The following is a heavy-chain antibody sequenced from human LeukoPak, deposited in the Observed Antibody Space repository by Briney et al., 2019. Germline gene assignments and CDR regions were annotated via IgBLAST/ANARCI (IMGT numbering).Heavy chain of an antibody. J-gene: IGHJ4*02. D-gene: IGHD1-7*01. V-gene: IGHV1-69*01. Sequence: ASVKVSCKASGGTFSSCAISWVRQAPGQGLEWMGGIIPIFGTANYAQKFQGRVTITADESTSTAYMELSSLRSEDTAVYYCARGLVSGWLELPDDYWGQGTLVTVSS. CDR3: ARGLVSGWLELPDDY. CDR2: IIPIFGTA. CDR1: GGTFSSCA.